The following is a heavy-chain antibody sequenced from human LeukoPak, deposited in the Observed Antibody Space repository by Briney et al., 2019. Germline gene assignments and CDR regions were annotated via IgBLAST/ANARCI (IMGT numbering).Heavy chain of an antibody. CDR1: GGTFRTFA. V-gene: IGHV1-69*13. CDR2: IIPIFGIP. Sequence: ASVEVSCKASGGTFRTFAISWVRQAPGQGIEWMGGIIPIFGIPDSAQKFQGRLTITADESTTTAYMELSSLRSDDTAIYYCGLSGNYYYYYMDVWGKGTTVTISS. D-gene: IGHD6-25*01. CDR3: GLSGNYYYYYMDV. J-gene: IGHJ6*03.